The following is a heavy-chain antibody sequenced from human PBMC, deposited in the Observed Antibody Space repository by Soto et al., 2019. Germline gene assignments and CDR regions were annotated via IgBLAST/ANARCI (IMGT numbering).Heavy chain of an antibody. CDR2: ISHSGST. CDR1: GGSFSGYY. V-gene: IGHV4-34*01. Sequence: QVQLQQWGAGLLKPSETLSHTCAVFGGSFSGYYWSWIRQPPGKGLEWIGEISHSGSTNYNPSLKSRVTISVDTSKNQFSLKLNSVTAADTAVYYCARGVQRRGAGYWGQGTLVTVSS. J-gene: IGHJ4*02. CDR3: ARGVQRRGAGY. D-gene: IGHD3-10*01.